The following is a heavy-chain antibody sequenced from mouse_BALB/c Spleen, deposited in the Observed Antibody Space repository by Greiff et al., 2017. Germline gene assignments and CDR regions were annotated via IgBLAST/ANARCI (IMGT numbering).Heavy chain of an antibody. J-gene: IGHJ4*01. D-gene: IGHD1-1*01. Sequence: QVQLKESGAELVRPGASVKLSCKASGYTFTSYWMNWVKQRPEQGLEWIGRIDPDDSDTHYNQKFKDKAILTVDKSSSTAYMQLSSLTSEDSAVYYCARITTPSIDYWGQGTSVTVSS. CDR1: GYTFTSYW. CDR2: IDPDDSDT. CDR3: ARITTPSIDY. V-gene: IGHV1-74*01.